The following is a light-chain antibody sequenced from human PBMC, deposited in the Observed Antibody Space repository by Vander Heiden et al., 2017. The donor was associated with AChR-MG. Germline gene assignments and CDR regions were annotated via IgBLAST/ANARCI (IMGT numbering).Light chain of an antibody. J-gene: IGKJ3*01. CDR2: GAS. Sequence: EIVMTQSLATLSVSPGERATLACRASQSVSSNLAWYQQKPGQAPRLLIYGASTRATGIPARFSGSGSGTEFTLTISSLQSEDFAVYYCQQYNNWPFTFGHGTKVDIK. CDR1: QSVSSN. V-gene: IGKV3-15*01. CDR3: QQYNNWPFT.